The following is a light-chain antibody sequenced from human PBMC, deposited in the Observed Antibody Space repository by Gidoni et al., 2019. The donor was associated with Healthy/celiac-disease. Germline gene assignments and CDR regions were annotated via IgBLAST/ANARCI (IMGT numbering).Light chain of an antibody. CDR3: QQYYSTRT. CDR2: WAA. Sequence: DLVMTQSPASLAVSLGERATINCKSSQSVLYSSNNKNSLAWYQQKPGQPPKLLIYWAATRESGVPDRFSGSGSGTDFTLTSSSLQAEDVAVYYCQQYYSTRTFGQGTKVEIK. V-gene: IGKV4-1*01. CDR1: QSVLYSSNNKNS. J-gene: IGKJ1*01.